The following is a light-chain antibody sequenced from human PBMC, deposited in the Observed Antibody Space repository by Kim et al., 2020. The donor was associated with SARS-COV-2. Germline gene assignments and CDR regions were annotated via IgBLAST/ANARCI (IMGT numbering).Light chain of an antibody. CDR1: KLGDKY. Sequence: VSPGQTASITCSGDKLGDKYACWYQQKPGQSPVLVIYQDSKRPSGIPERFSGSNSGNTATLTISGTQAMDQADYYCQAWDSSAYVFGTGTKVTVL. CDR3: QAWDSSAYV. J-gene: IGLJ1*01. CDR2: QDS. V-gene: IGLV3-1*01.